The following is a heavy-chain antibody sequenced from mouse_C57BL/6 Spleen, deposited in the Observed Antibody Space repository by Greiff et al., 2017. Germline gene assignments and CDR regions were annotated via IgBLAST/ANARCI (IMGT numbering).Heavy chain of an antibody. D-gene: IGHD4-1*01. CDR1: GYTFTSYW. V-gene: IGHV1-64*01. CDR2: IHPNSGST. J-gene: IGHJ2*01. Sequence: QVQLQQPGAELVKPGASVKLSCKASGYTFTSYWMHWVKQRPGQGLEWIGMIHPNSGSTNYNEKFKSKATLTVDKSSSTAYMQLSSLTSEDSAVYYCARKDRTGTYFDYWGQGTTLTVSS. CDR3: ARKDRTGTYFDY.